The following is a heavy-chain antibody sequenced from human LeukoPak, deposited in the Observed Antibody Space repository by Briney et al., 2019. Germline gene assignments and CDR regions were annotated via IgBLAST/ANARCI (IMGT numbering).Heavy chain of an antibody. V-gene: IGHV4-61*02. CDR2: VYASGSS. J-gene: IGHJ3*02. Sequence: SETLSLTCTVSGGSISSGGYYWSWIRQPAEKGLEWIGRVYASGSSNYNPSLKSRVTISMDTSKNQFSLKLASVTAADTAVYYCARAFRLGAYNYDGFDIWGQGTMVTVSS. D-gene: IGHD5-24*01. CDR3: ARAFRLGAYNYDGFDI. CDR1: GGSISSGGYY.